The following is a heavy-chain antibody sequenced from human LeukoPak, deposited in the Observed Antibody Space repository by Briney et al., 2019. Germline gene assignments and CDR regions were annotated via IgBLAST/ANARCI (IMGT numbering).Heavy chain of an antibody. V-gene: IGHV3-23*01. CDR3: ARDLKRGYSSGRYSWGTGSSNDY. CDR1: GFTFSSYA. D-gene: IGHD6-19*01. CDR2: VSGSGGST. Sequence: AGGSLRLSCAASGFTFSSYAMSWVRQAPGKGLEWVSTVSGSGGSTDYADSVKGRFTISRDNSKNTLYLQMNSLRSDDTAVYYCARDLKRGYSSGRYSWGTGSSNDYWGQGTLVTVSS. J-gene: IGHJ4*02.